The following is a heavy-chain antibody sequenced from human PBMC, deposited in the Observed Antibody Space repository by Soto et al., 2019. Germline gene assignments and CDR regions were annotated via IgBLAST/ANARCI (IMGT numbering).Heavy chain of an antibody. CDR3: AKEVPGGRGVLITIDY. CDR2: ISDSGGST. Sequence: EVQLLESGGGLVQPGGSLRLSCAASGFTFSSYAMSWVRKAPGKGLEWVSAISDSGGSTYYADSVKGRFTISRDNSRNTLFLQMNSLRAEDTAVYYCAKEVPGGRGVLITIDYWGQGTRVTVSS. J-gene: IGHJ4*02. V-gene: IGHV3-23*01. CDR1: GFTFSSYA. D-gene: IGHD3-10*01.